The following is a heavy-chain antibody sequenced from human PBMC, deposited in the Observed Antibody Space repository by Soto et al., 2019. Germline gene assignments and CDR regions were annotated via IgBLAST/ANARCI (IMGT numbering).Heavy chain of an antibody. Sequence: QLQLQESGSGLVKPSHTLSLTCAVSGGSISSGGYSWSWIRQPPGTGLEWIGYIYHSGITYYNPSLKSRVTISVDRSKIQYSLKLSSGPAADTAVDYCARGGGYSWSRRVIDYWGQGTLVTVSS. J-gene: IGHJ4*02. CDR1: GGSISSGGYS. V-gene: IGHV4-30-2*01. CDR3: ARGGGYSWSRRVIDY. D-gene: IGHD1-26*01. CDR2: IYHSGIT.